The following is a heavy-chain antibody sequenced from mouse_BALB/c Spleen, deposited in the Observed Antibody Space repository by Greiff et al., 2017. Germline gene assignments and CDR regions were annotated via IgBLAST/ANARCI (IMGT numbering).Heavy chain of an antibody. D-gene: IGHD2-3*01. V-gene: IGHV5-4*02. Sequence: DVMLVESGGGLVKPGGSLKLSCAASGFTFSDYYMYWVRQTPEKRLEWVATISDGGSYTYYPDSVKGRFTISRDNAKNNLYLQMSSLKSEDTAMYYCARESGGYFYAMDYWGQGTSVTVSS. CDR1: GFTFSDYY. CDR2: ISDGGSYT. CDR3: ARESGGYFYAMDY. J-gene: IGHJ4*01.